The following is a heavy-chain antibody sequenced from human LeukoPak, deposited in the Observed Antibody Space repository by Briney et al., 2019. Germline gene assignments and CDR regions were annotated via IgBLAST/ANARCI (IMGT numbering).Heavy chain of an antibody. J-gene: IGHJ5*02. Sequence: SETLSLTCTVSGGSISSSSYYWGWIRQPPGKGLEWIGSIYYSGSTYYNPSLKSRVTISVDTSKNQFSLKLSSVTAADTAVYYCARDADPYNWNDRTGWFDPWGQGTLVTVSS. CDR1: GGSISSSSYY. CDR2: IYYSGST. D-gene: IGHD1-1*01. V-gene: IGHV4-39*07. CDR3: ARDADPYNWNDRTGWFDP.